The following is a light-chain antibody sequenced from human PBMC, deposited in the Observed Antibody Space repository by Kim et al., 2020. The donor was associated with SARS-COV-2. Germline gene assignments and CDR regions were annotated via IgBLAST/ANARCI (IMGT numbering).Light chain of an antibody. J-gene: IGKJ4*01. CDR1: QSVLYSSNNKNY. Sequence: DIVMTQSPDSLAVSLGERATINCKSSQSVLYSSNNKNYLAWYQQKPGQPPKLLIYWASTREFGVPDRFSGSGSGTDFTLTISSLQAEDVAVCYCQQYYSTAPLTFGGGTKVDIK. V-gene: IGKV4-1*01. CDR2: WAS. CDR3: QQYYSTAPLT.